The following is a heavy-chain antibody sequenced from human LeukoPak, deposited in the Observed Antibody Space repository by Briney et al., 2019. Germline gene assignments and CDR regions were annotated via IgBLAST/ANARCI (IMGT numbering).Heavy chain of an antibody. CDR2: IYYSGST. J-gene: IGHJ4*02. D-gene: IGHD6-13*01. Sequence: PSETLSLTCTVSGGSISSSSYYWGWIRQPPGKGLEWIGSIYYSGSTYYNPPLKSRVTISVDTSKNQFSLKLSSVTAADTAVYYCASSYSSSWYPQIDYWGQGTLVTVSS. CDR1: GGSISSSSYY. V-gene: IGHV4-39*01. CDR3: ASSYSSSWYPQIDY.